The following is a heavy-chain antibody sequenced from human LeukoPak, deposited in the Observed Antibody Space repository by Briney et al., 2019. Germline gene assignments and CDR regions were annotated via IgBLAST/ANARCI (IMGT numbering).Heavy chain of an antibody. CDR3: ASGMIRGIAPIVVDY. CDR2: VFYSGST. CDR1: GGSISSSRYY. D-gene: IGHD3-10*01. V-gene: IGHV4-39*07. J-gene: IGHJ4*02. Sequence: SETLSLTCTVSGGSISSSRYYWGWIRQPPGKGLEWIGSVFYSGSTYYNPSLKGRVTISVDTSRNQFSLKVTSVTAADTAVYYCASGMIRGIAPIVVDYWGQGTLVTGSS.